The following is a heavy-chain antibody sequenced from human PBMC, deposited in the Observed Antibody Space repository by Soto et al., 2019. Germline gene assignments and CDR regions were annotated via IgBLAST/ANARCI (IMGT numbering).Heavy chain of an antibody. D-gene: IGHD2-15*01. CDR2: INHSGST. J-gene: IGHJ5*01. CDR3: ARGRVTGYCTSSSSCKNWLES. CDR1: GVSSSGYY. Sequence: PSETLSLTCAVYGVSSSGYYWNWIHQPPGKGLEWIGEINHSGSTKYNPSLKSRVIMSVDTSKNQFSLKLSSVTAADTAVYYCARGRVTGYCTSSSSCKNWLESWGQGPLVTVS. V-gene: IGHV4-34*01.